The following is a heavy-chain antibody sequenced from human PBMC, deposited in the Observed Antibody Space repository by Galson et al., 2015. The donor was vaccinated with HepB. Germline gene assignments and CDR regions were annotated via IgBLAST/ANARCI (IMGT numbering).Heavy chain of an antibody. D-gene: IGHD3-22*01. Sequence: SVKVSCKASGYTFTDYYIHWVRQAPGQGLEWMGRINPNSGGTDYAQKFQGRVTMTRDTSISTAYVELSRLTTDDTAVYYCARGASSGYFSVDYWGQGTLVTVSS. CDR1: GYTFTDYY. J-gene: IGHJ4*02. V-gene: IGHV1-2*06. CDR2: INPNSGGT. CDR3: ARGASSGYFSVDY.